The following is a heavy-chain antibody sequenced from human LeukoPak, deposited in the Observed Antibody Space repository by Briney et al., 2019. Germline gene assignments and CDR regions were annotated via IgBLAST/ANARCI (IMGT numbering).Heavy chain of an antibody. V-gene: IGHV3-21*01. Sequence: GGSLRLSCAGSGFTFSSYSMNWVRQAPGKGMKWVSSISSSSRYIYYADSVKGRFTISRDNAKNSLYLQMNSLRAEDTAVYYCARAGVGDYFDYWGQGTLVTVSS. CDR2: ISSSSRYI. D-gene: IGHD3-10*01. J-gene: IGHJ4*02. CDR1: GFTFSSYS. CDR3: ARAGVGDYFDY.